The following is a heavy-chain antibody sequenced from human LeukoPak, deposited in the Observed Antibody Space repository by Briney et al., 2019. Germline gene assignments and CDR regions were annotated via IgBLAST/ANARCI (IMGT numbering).Heavy chain of an antibody. D-gene: IGHD5-18*01. J-gene: IGHJ3*02. CDR1: GGSFSGYY. CDR3: AIFDTASDAFDI. Sequence: SETLSLTCAVYGGSFSGYYWSWIRQPPGKGLEWIGEINHSGSTNYNPSLKSRVTISVDTSKNQFSLKLSSVTAADMAVYYCAIFDTASDAFDIWGQGTMVTVSS. V-gene: IGHV4-34*01. CDR2: INHSGST.